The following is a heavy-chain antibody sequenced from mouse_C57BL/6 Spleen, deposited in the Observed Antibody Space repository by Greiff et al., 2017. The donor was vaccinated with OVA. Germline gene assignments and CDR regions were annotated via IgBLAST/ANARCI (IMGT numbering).Heavy chain of an antibody. CDR3: VYAHFDY. D-gene: IGHD2-3*01. V-gene: IGHV1-22*01. J-gene: IGHJ2*01. Sequence: VKQSHGKSLEWIGYINPNNGGTSYNQKFKGKATLTVNKSSSTAYMELRSLTSEDSAVYYCVYAHFDYWGQGTTLTVSS. CDR2: INPNNGGT.